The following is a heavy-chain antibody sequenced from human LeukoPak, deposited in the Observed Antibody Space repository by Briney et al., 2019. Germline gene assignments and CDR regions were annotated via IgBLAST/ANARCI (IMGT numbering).Heavy chain of an antibody. CDR1: GFTFSNFA. D-gene: IGHD3-22*01. V-gene: IGHV3-23*01. CDR2: ISGRGGST. J-gene: IGHJ4*02. Sequence: RGSLRLSCAASGFTFSNFAMSWVRQAPGKGLEWVSAISGRGGSTYRADSVKGRFTISRDNSKNTLYLQMNSLRAEDTAVYYCAKGGGDSSGYASDYWGQGTLVTVSS. CDR3: AKGGGDSSGYASDY.